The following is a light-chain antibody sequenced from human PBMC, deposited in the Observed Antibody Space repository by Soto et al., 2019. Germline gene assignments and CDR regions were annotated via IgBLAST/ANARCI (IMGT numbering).Light chain of an antibody. J-gene: IGKJ4*01. CDR2: WAS. CDR1: QSVLFSPNNKNY. CDR3: QQYYTTPLT. V-gene: IGKV4-1*01. Sequence: DIVMTQSPDSLAVSLGERATINCRSSQSVLFSPNNKNYLAWYQQKPGQPPKLLIYWASTRESGVPDRFSGSGSGTDFSLTISSLQAEDVAVYYCQQYYTTPLTFGGGTKVEIK.